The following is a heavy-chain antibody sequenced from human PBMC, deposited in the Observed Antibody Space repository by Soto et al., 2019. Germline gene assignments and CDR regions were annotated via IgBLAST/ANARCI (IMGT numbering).Heavy chain of an antibody. V-gene: IGHV4-61*01. J-gene: IGHJ4*02. D-gene: IGHD1-26*01. CDR1: GGSVSSGSYY. CDR3: ARGGGSYYLAY. Sequence: QVQLQESGPGLVKPSETLSLTCTVSGGSVSSGSYYWSWMRQPPGKGLEWIGYIYYSGSTNYNPSLKCRVTISVDPSKNQFSLKLSPVTAADTAVYYCARGGGSYYLAYWGQGTLVTVSS. CDR2: IYYSGST.